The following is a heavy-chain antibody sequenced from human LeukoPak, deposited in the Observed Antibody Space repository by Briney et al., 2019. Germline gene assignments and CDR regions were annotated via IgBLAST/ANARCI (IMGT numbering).Heavy chain of an antibody. Sequence: PVAPVNVSCKASGYTFTSYYMHWVRQAPGQGLEWMGIINPSGGSTSYAQKFQGRVTMTRDTSTSTVYMELSSLRSEDTAVYYCARNLYSSGWYSLPSDYWGQGTLVTVSS. J-gene: IGHJ4*02. CDR2: INPSGGST. CDR1: GYTFTSYY. D-gene: IGHD6-19*01. CDR3: ARNLYSSGWYSLPSDY. V-gene: IGHV1-46*01.